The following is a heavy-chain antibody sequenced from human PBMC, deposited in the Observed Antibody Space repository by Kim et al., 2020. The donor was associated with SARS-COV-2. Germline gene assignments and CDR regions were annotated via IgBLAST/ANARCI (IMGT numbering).Heavy chain of an antibody. V-gene: IGHV1-46*03. Sequence: ASVKVSCKASGYTFTSYYMHWVRQAPGQRLEWMGIINPSGGSTSYAQKFQGRVTMTRDTSTSTVYMELSSLRSEDTAVYYCARDMGIVATIDYYYGMDVWGQGTTVTVSS. J-gene: IGHJ6*02. CDR3: ARDMGIVATIDYYYGMDV. CDR1: GYTFTSYY. D-gene: IGHD5-12*01. CDR2: INPSGGST.